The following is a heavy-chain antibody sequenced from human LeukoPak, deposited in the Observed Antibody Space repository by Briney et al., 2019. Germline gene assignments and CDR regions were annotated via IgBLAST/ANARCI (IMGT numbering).Heavy chain of an antibody. CDR3: AGELAAAGTPFDY. D-gene: IGHD6-13*01. Sequence: GGSLRLSCAASGFTFSSYAMSWVRQAPGKGLEWVSSITGSGDGTYYADSVKGRFTISRDNPQHTLHLQMNSLRAEDTAVYFCAGELAAAGTPFDYWGQGTLVTVSS. CDR1: GFTFSSYA. V-gene: IGHV3-23*01. J-gene: IGHJ4*02. CDR2: ITGSGDGT.